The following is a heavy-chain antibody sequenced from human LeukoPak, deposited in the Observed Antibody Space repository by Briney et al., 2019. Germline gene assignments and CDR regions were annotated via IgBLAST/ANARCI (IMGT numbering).Heavy chain of an antibody. CDR2: IFYSGST. D-gene: IGHD1-26*01. J-gene: IGHJ3*02. Sequence: SETLSLTCTVSGGSISSYYWSWIRQPPGKGLEWIGYIFYSGSTNYNPSLKSRVTISADTSKNQLSLKLSSVTAAGTAVYYCASEGATEGVAFDIWGQGTMVTVSS. CDR1: GGSISSYY. V-gene: IGHV4-59*01. CDR3: ASEGATEGVAFDI.